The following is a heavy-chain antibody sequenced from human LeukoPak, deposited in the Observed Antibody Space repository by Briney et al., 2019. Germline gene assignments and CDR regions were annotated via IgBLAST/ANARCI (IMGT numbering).Heavy chain of an antibody. Sequence: GGSLRLSCATSGFTFTNYWMNWVRQAPGKGLEWVANINQDGSDKYYVDCVKGRFTISRDNAKNSLYLQMNSLRAEDTAVYYCARDGSYSSNSLDYWGQGTLVTVSS. CDR2: INQDGSDK. CDR3: ARDGSYSSNSLDY. CDR1: GFTFTNYW. J-gene: IGHJ4*02. V-gene: IGHV3-7*01. D-gene: IGHD1-26*01.